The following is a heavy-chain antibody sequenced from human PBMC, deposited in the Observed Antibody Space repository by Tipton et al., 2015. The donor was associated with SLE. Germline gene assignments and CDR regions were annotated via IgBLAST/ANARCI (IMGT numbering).Heavy chain of an antibody. Sequence: RSLRLSCAASGFTFSSYAMHWVRQAPGKGLEWVAVISYDGSNKYYADSVKGRFTISRDNSKNTLYLQMNSLRAEDTAVYYCARALGVIVIPADYWGQGTLVTVSS. CDR3: ARALGVIVIPADY. J-gene: IGHJ4*02. D-gene: IGHD3-16*02. CDR2: ISYDGSNK. CDR1: GFTFSSYA. V-gene: IGHV3-30*04.